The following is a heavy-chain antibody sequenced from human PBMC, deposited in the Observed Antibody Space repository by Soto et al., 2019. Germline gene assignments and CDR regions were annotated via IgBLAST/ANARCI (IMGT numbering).Heavy chain of an antibody. CDR1: GFTFSSYA. Sequence: RGSLRLSCAASGFTFSSYAMSWVRQAPGKGLEWVSAISGSGGRTYHADSVKGRFTISRDNSKNTLHLQMNSLSAADTAVYYCAKEGGYYYGYFDYWGQGTLVTVSS. CDR3: AKEGGYYYGYFDY. V-gene: IGHV3-23*01. CDR2: ISGSGGRT. D-gene: IGHD3-22*01. J-gene: IGHJ4*02.